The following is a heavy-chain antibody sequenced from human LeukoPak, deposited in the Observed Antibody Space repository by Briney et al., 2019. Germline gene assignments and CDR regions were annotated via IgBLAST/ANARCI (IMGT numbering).Heavy chain of an antibody. CDR2: INHSGST. Sequence: SETLSFTCAVYGGSFSGYYWSWIRQPPGKGLEWIGEINHSGSTNYNPSLKSRVTISVDTSKNQFSLKLSSVTAADTAVYYCARDRVPEGYFDYWGQGTLVTVSS. CDR1: GGSFSGYY. D-gene: IGHD1-1*01. J-gene: IGHJ4*02. CDR3: ARDRVPEGYFDY. V-gene: IGHV4-34*01.